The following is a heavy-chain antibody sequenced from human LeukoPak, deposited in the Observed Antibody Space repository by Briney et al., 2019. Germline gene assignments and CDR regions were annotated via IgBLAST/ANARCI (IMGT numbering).Heavy chain of an antibody. CDR3: ARAETRYFDWLSAY. CDR2: IRYDGSNK. J-gene: IGHJ4*02. V-gene: IGHV3-30*02. Sequence: GGSLRLSCAASGFTFSSYGMHWVRQAPGKGLEWVAFIRYDGSNKYYADSVKGRFTISRDNSKNTLYLQMGSLRAEDMAVYYCARAETRYFDWLSAYWGQGTLVTVSS. CDR1: GFTFSSYG. D-gene: IGHD3-9*01.